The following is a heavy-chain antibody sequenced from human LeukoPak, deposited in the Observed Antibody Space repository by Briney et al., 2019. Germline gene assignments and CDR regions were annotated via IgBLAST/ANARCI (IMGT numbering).Heavy chain of an antibody. J-gene: IGHJ6*02. CDR1: GYTFSSHG. CDR2: ISTYNGNT. V-gene: IGHV1-18*01. Sequence: ASVKVSCKASGYTFSSHGISWVRRAPGQGLEWMGWISTYNGNTNYAQKFKDRVAVTTDAATSTVYMELRSLTSDDTAVYFCARDGGSFSYNMDVWGQGTTVTVSS. D-gene: IGHD1-26*01. CDR3: ARDGGSFSYNMDV.